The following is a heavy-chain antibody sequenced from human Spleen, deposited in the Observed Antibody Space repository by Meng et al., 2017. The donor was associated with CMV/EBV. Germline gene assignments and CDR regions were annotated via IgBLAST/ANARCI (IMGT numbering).Heavy chain of an antibody. J-gene: IGHJ5*02. CDR1: GFTFNDAW. CDR3: TREATVDRNYYWFDP. V-gene: IGHV3-15*01. D-gene: IGHD1-14*01. Sequence: GESLKISCAASGFTFNDAWMSWVRQAPGKGLEWVGRIKRKVDGGTTAYGAPVKGRFSISRDDSKNTLYLQINRLKTEDTGVYYCTREATVDRNYYWFDPWGQGTLVTVSS. CDR2: IKRKVDGGTT.